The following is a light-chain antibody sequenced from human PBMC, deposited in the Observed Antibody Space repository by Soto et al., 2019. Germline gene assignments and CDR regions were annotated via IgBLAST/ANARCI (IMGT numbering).Light chain of an antibody. CDR2: GAS. J-gene: IGKJ1*01. CDR3: QQYGSSPLT. CDR1: QSVSSSY. Sequence: EIVLTQSPGNLSLSPGERTTLSCRASQSVSSSYLAWYQQKPGQAPRLLIYGASSRATGIPDRFSGSGSGTDFTLPISRLEPEDFVVYYCQQYGSSPLTFGPETKVDIK. V-gene: IGKV3-20*01.